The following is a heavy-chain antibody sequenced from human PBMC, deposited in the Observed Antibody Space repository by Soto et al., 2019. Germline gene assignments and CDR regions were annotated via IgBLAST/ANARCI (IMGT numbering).Heavy chain of an antibody. J-gene: IGHJ4*02. D-gene: IGHD2-2*01. CDR1: GGSISGYY. V-gene: IGHV4-59*08. CDR2: IYSSGNT. CDR3: ARQFCSSTRCLPYFDY. Sequence: SETLSLTCTVSGGSISGYYWSWIRQPPGKGLEWIGYIYSSGNTNYDPSLKSRVTISVDTSRNQFSLKLSSVTAADTAVYYCARQFCSSTRCLPYFDYWGQGTLVTVSS.